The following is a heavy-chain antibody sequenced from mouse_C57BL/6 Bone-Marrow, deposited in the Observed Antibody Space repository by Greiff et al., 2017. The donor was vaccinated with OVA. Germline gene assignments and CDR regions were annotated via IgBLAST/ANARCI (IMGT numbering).Heavy chain of an antibody. CDR1: GYTFTSYW. D-gene: IGHD2-4*01. Sequence: QVQLKQPGAELVMPGASVKLSCKASGYTFTSYWMHWVKQRPGQGLEWIGEIDPSDSSTNYNQKFKGKSTLTVDKSSSTAYMQRSSLTSEDSAVYYGARYEYDRRDYFDDWGQGTTLTVSA. V-gene: IGHV1-69*01. J-gene: IGHJ2*01. CDR3: ARYEYDRRDYFDD. CDR2: IDPSDSST.